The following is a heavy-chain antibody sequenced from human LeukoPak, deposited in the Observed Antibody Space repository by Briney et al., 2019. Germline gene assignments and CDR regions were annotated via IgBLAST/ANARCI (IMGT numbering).Heavy chain of an antibody. CDR2: IYYSGST. D-gene: IGHD6-13*01. V-gene: IGHV4-59*01. J-gene: IGHJ4*02. Sequence: SETLSLTCTVSGGSISSYYWSWIRQPPGKGLEWIGYIYYSGSTNYNPSLKSRVTISVDTSKNQFPLKLSSVTAADTAVYYCARIGAAAGTSDYWGQGTLVTVSS. CDR3: ARIGAAAGTSDY. CDR1: GGSISSYY.